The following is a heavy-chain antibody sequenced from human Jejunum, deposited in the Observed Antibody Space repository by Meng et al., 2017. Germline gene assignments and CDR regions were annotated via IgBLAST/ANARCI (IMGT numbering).Heavy chain of an antibody. CDR1: GFSFSIYA. J-gene: IGHJ4*02. Sequence: GESLKTSCAAPGFSFSIYAMNRVRQAPGKGLEWVSTITNSGGTIYYADSVKGRFTISRDNSENMLYLQMNSLRAEDTAVYYCAKGGGYSYGFVDFWGQGTLVTVSS. V-gene: IGHV3-23*01. CDR2: ITNSGGTI. D-gene: IGHD5-18*01. CDR3: AKGGGYSYGFVDF.